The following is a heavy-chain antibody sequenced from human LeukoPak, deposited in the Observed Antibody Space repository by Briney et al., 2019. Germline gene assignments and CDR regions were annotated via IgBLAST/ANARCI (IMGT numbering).Heavy chain of an antibody. V-gene: IGHV3-33*08. CDR1: GFTFSSYT. CDR3: ARDRAVAARREYYFDY. J-gene: IGHJ4*02. Sequence: GGSLRLSCAASGFTFSSYTMSWVCQAPGKGLEWVAVIWYDGSNKYYADSVKGRFTISRDNSKNTLYLQMNSLRAEDTAVYYCARDRAVAARREYYFDYWGQGTLVTVSS. CDR2: IWYDGSNK. D-gene: IGHD6-19*01.